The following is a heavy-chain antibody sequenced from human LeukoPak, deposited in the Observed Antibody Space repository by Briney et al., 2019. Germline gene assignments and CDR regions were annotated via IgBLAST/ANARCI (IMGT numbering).Heavy chain of an antibody. Sequence: SETLSLTCTVSGGSISSSSYYWGWIRQPPGKGLEWIGSIYYSGGTYYNPSLKSRVTMSLDTSKNQFSLNLSSVTAADTAVYYCARHSFGHDSSPDYWGQGTLVTVSS. V-gene: IGHV4-39*01. CDR3: ARHSFGHDSSPDY. J-gene: IGHJ4*02. D-gene: IGHD3-22*01. CDR2: IYYSGGT. CDR1: GGSISSSSYY.